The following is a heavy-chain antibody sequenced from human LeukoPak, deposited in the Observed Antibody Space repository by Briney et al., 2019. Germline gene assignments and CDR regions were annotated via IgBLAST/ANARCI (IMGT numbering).Heavy chain of an antibody. V-gene: IGHV3-74*01. D-gene: IGHD2-15*01. CDR2: INSDGSST. CDR3: ARDRSGIPSLFDY. J-gene: IGHJ4*02. CDR1: RFTFSSSW. Sequence: GGSLRLSSAAPRFTFSSSWMHSVRQAPGKGLGWVSRINSDGSSTSYADSVKGRFTISRDNAKNTLYLQMNSLRAEDTAVYYCARDRSGIPSLFDYWGQGTLVTVSS.